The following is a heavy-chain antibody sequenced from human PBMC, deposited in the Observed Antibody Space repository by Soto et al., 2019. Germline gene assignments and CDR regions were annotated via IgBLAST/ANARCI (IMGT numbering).Heavy chain of an antibody. D-gene: IGHD3-22*01. CDR2: IRGSGGST. J-gene: IGHJ4*02. CDR1: GFTFSSCA. Sequence: GGSLRLSFAASGFTFSSCAMSWVRQAPGKGLEWVASIRGSGGSTYYAYSVKGRFTISRDNSKNTLYLQMNSLRAEDTAVYYCAKHGYYYHTSGYFHXWGQGTLVPVSX. CDR3: AKHGYYYHTSGYFHX. V-gene: IGHV3-23*01.